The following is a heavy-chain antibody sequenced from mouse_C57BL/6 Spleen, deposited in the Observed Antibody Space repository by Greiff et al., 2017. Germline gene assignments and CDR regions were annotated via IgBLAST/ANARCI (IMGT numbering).Heavy chain of an antibody. CDR2: ISSGGDYI. CDR3: TRDNTRTFAD. CDR1: GFTFSSYA. Sequence: EVKLVESGEGLVKPGGSLKLSCAASGFTFSSYAMSWVRQTPEKRLEWVAYISSGGDYIYYADTVKGRCTISRDNAMNTLYLQMSSLKSEDTARYYCTRDNTRTFADWGQGTLVTVSA. V-gene: IGHV5-9-1*02. D-gene: IGHD1-3*01. J-gene: IGHJ3*01.